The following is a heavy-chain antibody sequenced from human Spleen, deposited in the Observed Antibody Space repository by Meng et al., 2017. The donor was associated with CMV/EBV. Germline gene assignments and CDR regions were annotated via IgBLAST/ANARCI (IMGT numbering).Heavy chain of an antibody. CDR2: IKQDGSEV. J-gene: IGHJ5*02. D-gene: IGHD3-9*01. V-gene: IGHV3-7*03. CDR3: AKASNYDILTVGTWFDP. CDR1: GFTFNKYW. Sequence: GGSLRLSCVGSGFTFNKYWMSWVRQTPGKGLEWVGNIKQDGSEVYSVDFMKGRFTISRDNARNSLYLQMNSLRAEDTALYYCAKASNYDILTVGTWFDPWGQGTLVTVSS.